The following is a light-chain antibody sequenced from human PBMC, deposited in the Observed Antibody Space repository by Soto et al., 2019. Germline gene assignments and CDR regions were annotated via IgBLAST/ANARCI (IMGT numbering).Light chain of an antibody. CDR3: SSYISRNVI. V-gene: IGLV2-14*01. CDR2: DVN. CDR1: SSDVGDNNY. Sequence: QSALTQPAAVSGSPGQSITISCTGTSSDVGDNNYVSWYQQHTGKAPKLMIYDVNNRPSGVSNRFSGSKSGNTASLTISGLQAEDEADYYCSSYISRNVIFGGGTKLTVL. J-gene: IGLJ2*01.